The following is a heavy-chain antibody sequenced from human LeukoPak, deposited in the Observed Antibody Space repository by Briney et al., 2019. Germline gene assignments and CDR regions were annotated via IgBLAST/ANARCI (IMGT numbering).Heavy chain of an antibody. V-gene: IGHV3-21*01. D-gene: IGHD6-13*01. CDR1: GFTFSSYS. J-gene: IGHJ4*02. Sequence: PGGSLRLSCAASGFTFSSYSMNWVRQAPGKELEWVSSISSSSSYIYYADSVKGRFTISRDNAKNSLYLQMNSLRAEDTAVYYCARVGHTAAETNWGQGTLVTVSS. CDR2: ISSSSSYI. CDR3: ARVGHTAAETN.